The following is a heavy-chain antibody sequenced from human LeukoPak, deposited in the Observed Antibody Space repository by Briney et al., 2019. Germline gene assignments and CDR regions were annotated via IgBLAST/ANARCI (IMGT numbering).Heavy chain of an antibody. D-gene: IGHD3-22*01. Sequence: PGGSLRLSCAAAGFTFSSYWMCWCRQAPGRGLVLVSDINSDGTSTNYADSVNGRFTISRDNAKNTLYLQMNSLTAEDTAVYYCARGADSNGYPVLDYWGQGTLVTVSS. CDR3: ARGADSNGYPVLDY. CDR1: GFTFSSYW. V-gene: IGHV3-74*01. CDR2: INSDGTST. J-gene: IGHJ4*02.